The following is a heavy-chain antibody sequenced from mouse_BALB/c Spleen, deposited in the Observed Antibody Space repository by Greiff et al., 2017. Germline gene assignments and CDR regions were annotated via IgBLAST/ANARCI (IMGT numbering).Heavy chain of an antibody. D-gene: IGHD1-2*01. J-gene: IGHJ3*01. CDR3: VRGITTATAY. CDR2: IWTGGGT. Sequence: VQLQESGPGLVAPSQSLSITCTVSGFSLTSYDISWIRQPPGKGLEWLGVIWTGGGTNYNSAFMSRLSISKDNSKSQVFLKMNSLQTDDTAIYYCVRGITTATAYWGQGTLVTVSA. CDR1: GFSLTSYD. V-gene: IGHV2-9-2*01.